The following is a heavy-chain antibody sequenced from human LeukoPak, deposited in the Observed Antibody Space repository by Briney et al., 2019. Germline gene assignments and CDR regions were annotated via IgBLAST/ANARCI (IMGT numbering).Heavy chain of an antibody. Sequence: SETLSLTCAVYGGSFSGYYWSWIRQPPGKGLEWIGEINHSGSTNYNPSLKSRVTISVDTSKNQFSLKLSSVTAADTAVYYCGRVARYDYVWGSYRTVYYFDYWGQGTLVTVSS. CDR2: INHSGST. CDR1: GGSFSGYY. CDR3: GRVARYDYVWGSYRTVYYFDY. V-gene: IGHV4-34*01. J-gene: IGHJ4*02. D-gene: IGHD3-16*02.